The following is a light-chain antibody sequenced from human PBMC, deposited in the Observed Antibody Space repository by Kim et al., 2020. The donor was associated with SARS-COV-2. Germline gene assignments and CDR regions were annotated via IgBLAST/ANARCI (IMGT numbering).Light chain of an antibody. V-gene: IGLV3-21*03. CDR3: QVWDSSSDHWV. CDR2: DDS. CDR1: NIGGKS. J-gene: IGLJ3*02. Sequence: ATGKTARITGGGNNIGGKSVHWYQQKPGQAPVLFIYDDSDRPSGIPERFSGSNSGNTATLTISRVEAGDEADYCCQVWDSSSDHWVFGGGTQLTVL.